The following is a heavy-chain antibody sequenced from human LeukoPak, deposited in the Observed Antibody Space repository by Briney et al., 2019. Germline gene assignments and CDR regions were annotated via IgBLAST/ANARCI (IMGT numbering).Heavy chain of an antibody. V-gene: IGHV4-59*12. CDR2: IHYSGET. Sequence: SETLSLTCTVSGGSISGYYWSWIRQPPGKGLEWIGYIHYSGETNYNPSLSSRVTIAMDTSKNQFSLSLRSVTAADTAVYYCARDLTFDYWGQGALVTVSS. J-gene: IGHJ4*02. CDR3: ARDLTFDY. CDR1: GGSISGYY.